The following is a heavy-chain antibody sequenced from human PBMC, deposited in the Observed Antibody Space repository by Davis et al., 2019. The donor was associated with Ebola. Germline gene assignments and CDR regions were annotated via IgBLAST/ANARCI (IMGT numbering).Heavy chain of an antibody. Sequence: WVRQMPGKGLEWIGYIYHSGSTYYSPSLKSRVTISADTSKNQFSLRLKSVTAADTAMYYCARDYVYWGQGILVTVS. V-gene: IGHV4-30-2*04. D-gene: IGHD1-14*01. CDR3: ARDYVY. J-gene: IGHJ4*02. CDR2: IYHSGST.